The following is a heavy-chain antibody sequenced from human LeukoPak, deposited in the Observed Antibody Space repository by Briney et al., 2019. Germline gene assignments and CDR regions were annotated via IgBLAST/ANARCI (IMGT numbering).Heavy chain of an antibody. J-gene: IGHJ4*02. Sequence: GGSLRLSCAASGFTFSSYAMRWVRQAPGKGLQWVSAISRGGDSPYYADSVKGRFTISRDNSRSTLYLQMNSLKAEDTAIYYCAKEVYGSGPYYLNYWGQGTLVTVSS. CDR2: ISRGGDSP. V-gene: IGHV3-23*01. D-gene: IGHD3-10*01. CDR3: AKEVYGSGPYYLNY. CDR1: GFTFSSYA.